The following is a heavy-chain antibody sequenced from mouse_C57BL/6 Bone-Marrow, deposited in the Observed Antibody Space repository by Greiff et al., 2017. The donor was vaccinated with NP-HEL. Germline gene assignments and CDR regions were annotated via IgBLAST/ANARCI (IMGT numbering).Heavy chain of an antibody. CDR3: AEASSCYYDAAMDF. CDR2: INPNNGGN. CDR1: GYTFTDYY. J-gene: IGHJ4*01. Sequence: EVQLQQSGPELVKPGASVKISCKASGYTFTDYYMNWVKQSPGKSLEWIGDINPNNGGNSYNQKFKGKATLTVDKSSSTAYMQLRSLTSEDSAVCDSAEASSCYYDAAMDFWGQGTSVTVSS. D-gene: IGHD1-1*01. V-gene: IGHV1-26*01.